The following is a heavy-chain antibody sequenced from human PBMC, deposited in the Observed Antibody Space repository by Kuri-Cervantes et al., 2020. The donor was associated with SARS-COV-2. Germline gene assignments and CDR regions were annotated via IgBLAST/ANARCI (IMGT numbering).Heavy chain of an antibody. CDR3: AKEAKIVVDY. J-gene: IGHJ4*02. CDR2: ISSNGGST. CDR1: GFTVSSNY. V-gene: IGHV3-64*01. Sequence: GESLKISCAASGFTVSSNYMSWVRQAPGKGLEYVSAISSNGGSTYYANSVKGRFTISRDNSKNTLYLQMGSLRAEDTAVYYCAKEAKIVVDYWGQGTLVTVSS. D-gene: IGHD1-26*01.